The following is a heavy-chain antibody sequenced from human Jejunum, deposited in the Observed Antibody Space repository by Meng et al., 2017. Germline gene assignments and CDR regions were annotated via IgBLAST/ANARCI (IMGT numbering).Heavy chain of an antibody. Sequence: GESLKISCAPSGSTFRYNKYAMAWVRQAPGEGLQWVSAISAGSGSTYYADSVKGRFSISRDDSRDTLYLQMNNLRADDTAVYYCVKDLYEYIWGNYDHWGRGTLVTVSS. J-gene: IGHJ4*02. CDR2: ISAGSGST. V-gene: IGHV3-23*01. D-gene: IGHD3-16*01. CDR3: VKDLYEYIWGNYDH. CDR1: GSTFRYNKYA.